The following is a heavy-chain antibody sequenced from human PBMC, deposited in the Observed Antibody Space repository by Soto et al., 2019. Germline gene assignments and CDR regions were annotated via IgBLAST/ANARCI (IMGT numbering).Heavy chain of an antibody. CDR3: ARDYGRTFDI. D-gene: IGHD3-16*01. Sequence: GGSLRLSCAASGFTFSSYAMHWVRQAPGKGLEWVAVISYDGSNKYYADSVKGRFTISRDNSKNTLYLQMNSLRAEDTAVYYCARDYGRTFDIWGQGTMVTVSS. J-gene: IGHJ3*02. CDR1: GFTFSSYA. CDR2: ISYDGSNK. V-gene: IGHV3-30-3*01.